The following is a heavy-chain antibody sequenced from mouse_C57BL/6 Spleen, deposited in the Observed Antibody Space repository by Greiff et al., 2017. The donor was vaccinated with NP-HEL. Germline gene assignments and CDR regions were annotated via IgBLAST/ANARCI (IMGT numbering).Heavy chain of an antibody. V-gene: IGHV1-80*01. CDR2: IYPGDGDT. J-gene: IGHJ2*01. D-gene: IGHD1-1*01. Sequence: QVQLQQSGAELVKPGASVKISCKASGYAFSSYWMNWVKQRPGKGLEWIGQIYPGDGDTNYNGKFKGKATLTADKSSSTAYMQLSSLTSEDTAVYFCAQSATVVAPHDFDDWGQGTTLTVSS. CDR1: GYAFSSYW. CDR3: AQSATVVAPHDFDD.